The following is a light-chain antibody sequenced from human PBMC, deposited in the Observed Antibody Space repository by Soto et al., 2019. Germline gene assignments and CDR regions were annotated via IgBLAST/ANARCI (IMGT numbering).Light chain of an antibody. V-gene: IGKV1D-12*01. CDR2: GAT. CDR1: QGVSDW. CDR3: QQVNSFPLT. J-gene: IGKJ4*01. Sequence: DIQMTQSPSSVSASVGDRVTITCRASQGVSDWLAWYQQKPGKAPKLLVYGATNLQSGVPSRFSGTASGTDFTLTINNLQPEDFATYYCQQVNSFPLTFGGGTKVEI.